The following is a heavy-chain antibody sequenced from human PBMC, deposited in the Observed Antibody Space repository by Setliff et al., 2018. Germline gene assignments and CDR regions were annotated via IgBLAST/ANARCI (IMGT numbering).Heavy chain of an antibody. Sequence: GGSLRLSCVASGFSFSTYGMHWVRQAPGKGLEWVAFIQHDGSNKYYIDSVKGRFTVSRDNSKNTLYLQMNILRPEDTALYYCVRDSSADYYDNDYFKYWGQGALVTVSS. CDR1: GFSFSTYG. CDR2: IQHDGSNK. V-gene: IGHV3-30*02. CDR3: VRDSSADYYDNDYFKY. D-gene: IGHD2-21*02. J-gene: IGHJ1*01.